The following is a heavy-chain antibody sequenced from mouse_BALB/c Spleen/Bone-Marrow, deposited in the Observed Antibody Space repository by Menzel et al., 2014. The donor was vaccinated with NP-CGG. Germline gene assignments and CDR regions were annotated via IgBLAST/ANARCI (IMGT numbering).Heavy chain of an antibody. D-gene: IGHD1-1*01. CDR1: GFSFTNYG. Sequence: QVQLQQSGPSLVQPSQCLSITCTASGFSFTNYGIYWVRQSPGKGLEWLGVIWSGGTTDYYAAVMSRLSITKDNSKSKVFLKMNSLQADDAAIYYCAKGHFGSSSFAYWGQGTLVTVSA. J-gene: IGHJ3*01. CDR2: IWSGGTT. V-gene: IGHV2-5-1*01. CDR3: AKGHFGSSSFAY.